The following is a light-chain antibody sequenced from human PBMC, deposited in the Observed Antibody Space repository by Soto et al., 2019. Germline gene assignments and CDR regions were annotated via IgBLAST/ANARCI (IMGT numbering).Light chain of an antibody. V-gene: IGKV3-15*01. CDR2: GAS. CDR3: QQYKNWPHT. J-gene: IGKJ5*01. CDR1: QSVSSN. Sequence: EIVMTQSPATLSVSPWERATLSCRASQSVSSNLAWYHQKPGQVPRLLIYGASTRATGIPARFSGSGSGTEFTLTISSLQSEDFAVYYCQQYKNWPHTFGQGTRLEIK.